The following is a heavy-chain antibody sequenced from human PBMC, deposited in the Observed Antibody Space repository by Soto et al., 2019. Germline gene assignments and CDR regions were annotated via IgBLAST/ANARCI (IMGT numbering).Heavy chain of an antibody. Sequence: QVQLEQSGAEVKKPGASVKVSFKSSAYTFSSYGISWVRQAPGQGLEWMGWISANNGNTNYSQKVQGRVTMTTDTSTSTAYMELRSLRSDDTAMYYCARGGPGAPFDYWGQGTPVTVSS. J-gene: IGHJ4*02. CDR1: AYTFSSYG. D-gene: IGHD1-26*01. V-gene: IGHV1-18*01. CDR3: ARGGPGAPFDY. CDR2: ISANNGNT.